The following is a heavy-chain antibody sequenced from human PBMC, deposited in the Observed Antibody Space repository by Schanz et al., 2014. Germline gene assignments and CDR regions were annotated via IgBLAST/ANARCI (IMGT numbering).Heavy chain of an antibody. CDR3: ARGLIAAAGGAFDY. V-gene: IGHV3-23*01. CDR2: INTGVNT. Sequence: VQLLESGGGLVQPGGSLRLSCAASGFTFGDYAMTWVRQAPGKGLEWVSAINTGVNTYYADSVRGRFTMSRDNSKNTLYLQMNSLRAGDAAVYYCARGLIAAAGGAFDYWGQGTLVDVSA. CDR1: GFTFGDYA. J-gene: IGHJ4*02. D-gene: IGHD6-13*01.